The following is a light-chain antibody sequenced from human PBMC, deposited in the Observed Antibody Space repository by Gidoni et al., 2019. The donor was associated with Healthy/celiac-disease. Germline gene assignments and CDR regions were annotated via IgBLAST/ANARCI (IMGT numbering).Light chain of an antibody. V-gene: IGKV1D-12*01. J-gene: IGKJ3*01. CDR2: AAS. CDR1: QGISRW. CDR3: QQANSFPLFT. Sequence: DIQMIQSRSSLSAAVGDRGTRTGRASQGISRWLALYQQRPGKAPKLLIYAASSLQSGVPSRFSGSGCGTDFTLTISSLQPEDFATYYCQQANSFPLFTFXPXTKVDI.